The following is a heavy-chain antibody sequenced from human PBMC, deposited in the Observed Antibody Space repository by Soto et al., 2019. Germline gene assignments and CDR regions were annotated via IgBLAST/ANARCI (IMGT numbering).Heavy chain of an antibody. CDR2: ISYSGST. CDR1: GGSISSYY. V-gene: IGHV4-59*08. Sequence: PSETLSLTCTVSGGSISSYYWSWIRQPPGKGLEWIGYISYSGSTNYNPSLKSRVTISVDTSKNQFSLKLSSVTAADTAVYYCARHRGYCSSTSCSYFDYWGQGALVTVSS. D-gene: IGHD2-2*01. J-gene: IGHJ4*02. CDR3: ARHRGYCSSTSCSYFDY.